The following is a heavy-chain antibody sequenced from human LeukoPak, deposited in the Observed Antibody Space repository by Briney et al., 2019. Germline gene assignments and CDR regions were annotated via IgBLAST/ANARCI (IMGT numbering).Heavy chain of an antibody. V-gene: IGHV3-7*05. J-gene: IGHJ4*02. CDR1: GFTFSNYW. D-gene: IGHD1-26*01. Sequence: PGGSLRLSCEASGFTFSNYWMSWVRQAPGKGLEWVANINQDAGGKYYVDSVKGRFTISRENAKNSLYLQMNSLRVEDTAVYYCARDNSGPQDWDQGTLVTVSS. CDR3: ARDNSGPQD. CDR2: INQDAGGK.